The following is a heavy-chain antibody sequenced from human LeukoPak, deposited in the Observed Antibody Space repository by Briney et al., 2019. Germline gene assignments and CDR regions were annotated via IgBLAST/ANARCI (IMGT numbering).Heavy chain of an antibody. V-gene: IGHV3-30*19. Sequence: GGSLRLSCAASGFTFSSYGMHWVRQAPGKGLEWVAVISYDGNNKYYADSVKGRFTVSRDNSKNTLYLQMNSLRAEDTAVYYCARGSLWLMVYWGQGTLVTVSS. CDR3: ARGSLWLMVY. D-gene: IGHD5-18*01. CDR1: GFTFSSYG. J-gene: IGHJ4*02. CDR2: ISYDGNNK.